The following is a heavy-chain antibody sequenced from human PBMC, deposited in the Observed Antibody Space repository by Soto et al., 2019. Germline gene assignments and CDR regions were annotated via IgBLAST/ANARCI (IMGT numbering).Heavy chain of an antibody. Sequence: SGEVSCEASGYTFNNYYIHSVGQAPGQGLEWLGMINPSSGHTNTAQKFQPRVTSTRGPTTHTVDKDLSSPRSEATAVYYGGRSTDRYYFDYWGQGTLVTASS. CDR3: GRSTDRYYFDY. D-gene: IGHD1-26*01. J-gene: IGHJ4*02. CDR2: INPSSGHT. CDR1: GYTFNNYY. V-gene: IGHV1-46*02.